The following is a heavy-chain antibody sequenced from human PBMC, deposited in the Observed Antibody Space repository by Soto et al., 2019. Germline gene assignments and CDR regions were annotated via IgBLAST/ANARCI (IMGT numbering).Heavy chain of an antibody. CDR1: GYTFTSYG. D-gene: IGHD2-2*01. Sequence: ASVKVSCKASGYTFTSYGISWVRQALGQGLEWMGWISAYNGNTNYAQKLQGRVTMTTDTSTSTAYMELRSLRSDDTAVYYCARDRGLPYCSSTSCPIDYWGQGTLVTVSS. CDR3: ARDRGLPYCSSTSCPIDY. J-gene: IGHJ4*02. V-gene: IGHV1-18*01. CDR2: ISAYNGNT.